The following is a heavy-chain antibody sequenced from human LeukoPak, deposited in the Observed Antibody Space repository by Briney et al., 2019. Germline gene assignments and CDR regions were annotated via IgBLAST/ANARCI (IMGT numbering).Heavy chain of an antibody. CDR1: GGSISSYY. CDR3: ARHRSESITIFGVTDV. V-gene: IGHV4-59*01. D-gene: IGHD3-3*01. CDR2: IYYSGST. Sequence: PSETLSLTCTVSGGSISSYYWSWIRQPPGKGLEWIGYIYYSGSTNYNPSLKSRVTISVDTSKNQFSLKLSSVTAADTAVYYCARHRSESITIFGVTDVWGKGTTVTVSS. J-gene: IGHJ6*04.